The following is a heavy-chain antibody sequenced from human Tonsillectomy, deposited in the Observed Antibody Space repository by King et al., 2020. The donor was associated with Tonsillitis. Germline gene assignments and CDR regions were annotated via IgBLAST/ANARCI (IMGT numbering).Heavy chain of an antibody. CDR3: AKAAQPNRDWYFDL. CDR2: ISGSGGST. J-gene: IGHJ2*01. D-gene: IGHD1-14*01. CDR1: GFTFSSYA. V-gene: IGHV3-23*04. Sequence: VQLVESGGGLVQPGGSLRLSCAASGFTFSSYAMSWVRQAPGKGLEWVSGISGSGGSTYYADSVKGRFIISRDNSKNTLYLLMKSLRAEDTAVYYCAKAAQPNRDWYFDLWGRGTLVTVSS.